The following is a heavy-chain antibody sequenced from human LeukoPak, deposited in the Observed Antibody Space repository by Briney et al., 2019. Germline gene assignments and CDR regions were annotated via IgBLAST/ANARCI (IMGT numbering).Heavy chain of an antibody. CDR2: IYVGGSP. J-gene: IGHJ4*02. CDR1: GGSISSGSYY. Sequence: PSQTLSLTCTVSGGSISSGSYYWTWIRQPAGKGLEWIGRIYVGGSPNYNPSLEGRLTISIDISKNQFSLRLNSVTAADTATYFCVRDEDYWGSPHWGQGILVSVSS. D-gene: IGHD7-27*01. V-gene: IGHV4-61*02. CDR3: VRDEDYWGSPH.